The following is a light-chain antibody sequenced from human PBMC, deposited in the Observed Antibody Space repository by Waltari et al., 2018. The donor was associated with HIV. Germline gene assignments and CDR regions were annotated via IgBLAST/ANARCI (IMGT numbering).Light chain of an antibody. J-gene: IGKJ4*01. CDR1: EPIRSG. Sequence: DIKLTQSPATLSASVGDRVTIICRASEPIRSGLTWFPQTAGKAPKRLIFAASALQTVVPQRVSGSGSGTQFTLTVTSLQPEDFATYFCQQHNAVPITFGGGTKV. CDR3: QQHNAVPIT. CDR2: AAS. V-gene: IGKV1-17*01.